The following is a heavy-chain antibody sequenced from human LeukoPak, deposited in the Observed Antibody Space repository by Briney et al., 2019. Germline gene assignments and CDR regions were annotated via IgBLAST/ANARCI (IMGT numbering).Heavy chain of an antibody. CDR3: ASHRSVSQAESVYYYMDV. D-gene: IGHD5/OR15-5a*01. V-gene: IGHV1-8*01. CDR2: MNPNSGNT. J-gene: IGHJ6*03. CDR1: GYTFTTYD. Sequence: ASVKVSCKASGYTFTTYDINWVRQATGQGLEWMGWMNPNSGNTGYAQKFQGRVTMTRNTSISTAYMELSSLTSEDTAVYHCASHRSVSQAESVYYYMDVWGKGTTVTVSS.